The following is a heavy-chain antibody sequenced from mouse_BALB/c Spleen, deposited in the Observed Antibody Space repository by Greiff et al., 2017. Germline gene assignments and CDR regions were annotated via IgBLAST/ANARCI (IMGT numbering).Heavy chain of an antibody. CDR3: ARLSYGSSYDYFDY. J-gene: IGHJ2*01. CDR2: INPGSGGT. D-gene: IGHD1-1*01. Sequence: VQLQQSGAELVRPGTSVKVSCKASGYAFTNYLIEWVKQRPGQGLEWIGVINPGSGGTNYNEKFKGKATLTADKSSSTAYMQLSSLTSDDSAVYFCARLSYGSSYDYFDYGGQGTTLTVSS. V-gene: IGHV1-54*03. CDR1: GYAFTNYL.